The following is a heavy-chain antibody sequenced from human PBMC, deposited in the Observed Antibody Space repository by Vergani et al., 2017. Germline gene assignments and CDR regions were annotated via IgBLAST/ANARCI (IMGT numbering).Heavy chain of an antibody. CDR1: GGSISSSSYY. J-gene: IGHJ4*02. V-gene: IGHV4-39*07. CDR2: IYYSGST. CDR3: SGMVRGVIADY. D-gene: IGHD3-10*01. Sequence: QLQLQESGPGLVKPSETLSLTCTVSGGSISSSSYYWGWIRQPPGKGLEWIGSIYYSGSTYYNPSLKNRVTISGDTSKSHFALKLSAVTAADTAVYYCSGMVRGVIADYWGQGTLVTVSS.